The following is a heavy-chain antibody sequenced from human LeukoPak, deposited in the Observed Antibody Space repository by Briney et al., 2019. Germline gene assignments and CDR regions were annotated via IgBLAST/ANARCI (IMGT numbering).Heavy chain of an antibody. D-gene: IGHD3-9*01. CDR1: GYTFTSYY. V-gene: IGHV1-46*01. J-gene: IGHJ4*02. CDR2: INPSGGST. CDR3: ATKSDILTGFDY. Sequence: GASVKVSCKASGYTFTSYYMHWVRQAPGQGLEWMGIINPSGGSTSYAQKFQGRVTMTEDTSTDTAYMELSSLRSEDTAVYYCATKSDILTGFDYWGQGTLVTVSS.